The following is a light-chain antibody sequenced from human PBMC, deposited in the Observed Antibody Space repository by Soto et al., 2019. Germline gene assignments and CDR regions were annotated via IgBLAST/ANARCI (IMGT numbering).Light chain of an antibody. CDR2: DAS. CDR3: QQYYDLPRT. CDR1: QDISNN. Sequence: DIQMTQSPSSLSASVGDRVTITCQASQDISNNLHWYQVKPGKAPKLLIYDASNLETGVPSRFSGSGSGTDITFTINSLEPEDVATYYCQQYYDLPRTFGQGTKLQVK. J-gene: IGKJ2*01. V-gene: IGKV1-33*01.